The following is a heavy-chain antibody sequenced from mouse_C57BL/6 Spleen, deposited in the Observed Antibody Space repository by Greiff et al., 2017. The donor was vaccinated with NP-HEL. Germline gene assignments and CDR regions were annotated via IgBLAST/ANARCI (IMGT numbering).Heavy chain of an antibody. CDR2: INPSYGGT. D-gene: IGHD2-1*01. Sequence: QVQLQQPGTELVKPGASVKLSCKASGYTFTSYWMHWVKQRPGLGLEWLGNINPSYGGTNYNEKFKIKATLPVDKSSSTAYMQLRSLKSEDCAVYYCAIYGNYAMDYWGQGTSVTVSS. CDR1: GYTFTSYW. J-gene: IGHJ4*01. V-gene: IGHV1-53*01. CDR3: AIYGNYAMDY.